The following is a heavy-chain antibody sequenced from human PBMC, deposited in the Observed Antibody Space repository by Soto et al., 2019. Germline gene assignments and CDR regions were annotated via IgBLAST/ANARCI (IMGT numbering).Heavy chain of an antibody. J-gene: IGHJ4*02. CDR2: INPGNSET. Sequence: PGASLKISCQASGYSFINYLTGWVVQMPGKGLDWMAIINPGNSETRYSPSFQGQVTVSADKSISTVYLQWSSLKASDTAMYYCASPHLNNVVYWCQGALVNAFS. CDR3: ASPHLNNVVY. CDR1: GYSFINYL. D-gene: IGHD1-20*01. V-gene: IGHV5-51*01.